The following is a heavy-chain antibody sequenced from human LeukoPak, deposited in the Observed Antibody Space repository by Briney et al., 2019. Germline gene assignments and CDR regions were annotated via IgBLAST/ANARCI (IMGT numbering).Heavy chain of an antibody. CDR1: GGSISSGGYY. V-gene: IGHV4-31*03. CDR2: IYYSGST. D-gene: IGHD4-17*01. CDR3: ARANGDYTLDAFDI. J-gene: IGHJ3*02. Sequence: SQTLSLTCTVSGGSISSGGYYWSWIRQHPGKGLEWIGYIYYSGSTYYNPSLKSRVTISVDTSKNQFSLKLSSVTAADTAVYYCARANGDYTLDAFDIWGQGTMVTVSS.